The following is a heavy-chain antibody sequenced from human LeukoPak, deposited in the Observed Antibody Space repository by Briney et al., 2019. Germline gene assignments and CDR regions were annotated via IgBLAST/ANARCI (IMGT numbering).Heavy chain of an antibody. CDR3: ARGGPQGIFGVVIESYGMDV. CDR2: ISSSSSYI. V-gene: IGHV3-21*01. Sequence: GGSLRLPCAASGFTFSSYSMNWVRQAPGKGLEWVPSISSSSSYIYYADSVKGRFTISRDNAKNSLYLQMNSLRAEDTAVYYCARGGPQGIFGVVIESYGMDVWGQGTTVTVSS. J-gene: IGHJ6*02. CDR1: GFTFSSYS. D-gene: IGHD3-3*01.